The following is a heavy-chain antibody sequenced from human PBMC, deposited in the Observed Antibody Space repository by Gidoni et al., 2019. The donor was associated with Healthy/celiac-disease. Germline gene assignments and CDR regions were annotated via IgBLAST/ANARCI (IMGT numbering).Heavy chain of an antibody. V-gene: IGHV3-33*01. D-gene: IGHD4-17*01. J-gene: IGHJ6*02. CDR2: IWYDGSNK. Sequence: QVQLVESGGGVVQPGRSLRLSCAASGFTFSSYGMHWVRQAPGKGLEWVAVIWYDGSNKYYADSVKGRFTISRDNSKNTLYLQMNSLRAEDTAVYYCARVKRFTYYYDYGMDVWGQGTTVTVSS. CDR1: GFTFSSYG. CDR3: ARVKRFTYYYDYGMDV.